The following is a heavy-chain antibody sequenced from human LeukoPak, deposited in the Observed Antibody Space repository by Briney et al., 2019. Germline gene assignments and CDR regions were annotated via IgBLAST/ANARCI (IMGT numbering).Heavy chain of an antibody. CDR2: IYSGGST. V-gene: IGHV3-53*01. Sequence: GGSLRLSCAASGFTVSSNYMSWVRQAPGKGLEWVSVIYSGGSTYYADSVKGRFTISRDNSKNTLYLQMNSLRAEDTAVYYCARDERDIVVVPAAYKRGDYYYYYYMDVWGKGTTVTVSS. CDR1: GFTVSSNY. CDR3: ARDERDIVVVPAAYKRGDYYYYYYMDV. J-gene: IGHJ6*03. D-gene: IGHD2-2*01.